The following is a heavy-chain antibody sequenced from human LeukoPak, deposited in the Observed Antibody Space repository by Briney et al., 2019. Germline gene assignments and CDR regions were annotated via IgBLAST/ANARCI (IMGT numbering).Heavy chain of an antibody. CDR3: AIFSAPRRPLYSSGWYVGGRDY. Sequence: AGGSLRLSCAASGFTFDDYAMHWVRQAPGKGLEWVSGISWNSGSIDYADSVKGRFTISRDNAKNSLYLQMNSLRAEDTALYYCAIFSAPRRPLYSSGWYVGGRDYWGQGTLVTVSS. D-gene: IGHD6-19*01. V-gene: IGHV3-9*01. CDR1: GFTFDDYA. J-gene: IGHJ4*02. CDR2: ISWNSGSI.